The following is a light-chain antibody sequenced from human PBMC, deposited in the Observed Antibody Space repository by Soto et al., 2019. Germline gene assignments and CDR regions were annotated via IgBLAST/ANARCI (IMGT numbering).Light chain of an antibody. J-gene: IGKJ1*01. Sequence: EIVLTQSPGPLSLSPGERATLSCRASQSFSSSYLAWYQQKPGQAPRLLIYGASRRATGIPDRFSGSGSGTDFTHTISRLEPEDFAGYYCQQYGSSSWTFGQGTKVEIK. CDR2: GAS. CDR1: QSFSSSY. CDR3: QQYGSSSWT. V-gene: IGKV3-20*01.